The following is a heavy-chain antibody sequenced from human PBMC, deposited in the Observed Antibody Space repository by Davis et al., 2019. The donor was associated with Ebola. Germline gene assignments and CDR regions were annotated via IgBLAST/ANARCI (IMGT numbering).Heavy chain of an antibody. CDR1: GYSFTSYW. V-gene: IGHV5-51*01. Sequence: GESLKISCKGSGYSFTSYWIAWVRQMPGKGLECMGIIYPGDSDTRYSPSFQGQVTISADKSISTAYLQWSSLKASDTAMYYCARPGQSHSSSSHYFDYWGQGTLVTVSS. D-gene: IGHD6-6*01. CDR3: ARPGQSHSSSSHYFDY. J-gene: IGHJ4*02. CDR2: IYPGDSDT.